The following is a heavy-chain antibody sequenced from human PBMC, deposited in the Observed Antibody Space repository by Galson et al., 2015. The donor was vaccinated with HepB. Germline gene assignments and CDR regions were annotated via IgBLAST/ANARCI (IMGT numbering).Heavy chain of an antibody. J-gene: IGHJ6*02. CDR1: GYTFTGYG. V-gene: IGHV1-3*01. D-gene: IGHD6-13*01. Sequence: SVKVSCKASGYTFTGYGLHWVRQAPGQSLEWMGWINGNNGNTKNSQKFEGRVTITRDTSASTAYLELGSLRSEDTAVYYCARRGLNSWNYYYHRLDVWGQGTTVTVSS. CDR3: ARRGLNSWNYYYHRLDV. CDR2: INGNNGNT.